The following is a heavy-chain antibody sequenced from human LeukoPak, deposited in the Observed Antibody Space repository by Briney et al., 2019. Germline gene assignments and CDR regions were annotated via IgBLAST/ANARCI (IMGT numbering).Heavy chain of an antibody. CDR2: ISGSGGSA. Sequence: PGGSLRLSCAASGFTFSSYAMSWVRQAPGKGLEWVSVISGSGGSAYYTDSVKGRFTISRDNSKNTLYLEMNSLRAEDTAVYSCAKVPRVASQYYFHYWGQGTLVTVSS. J-gene: IGHJ4*02. CDR3: AKVPRVASQYYFHY. CDR1: GFTFSSYA. V-gene: IGHV3-23*01. D-gene: IGHD2-15*01.